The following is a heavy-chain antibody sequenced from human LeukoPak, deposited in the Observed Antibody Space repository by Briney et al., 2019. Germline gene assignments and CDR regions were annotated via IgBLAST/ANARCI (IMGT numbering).Heavy chain of an antibody. CDR3: ARDLIAARPEDY. J-gene: IGHJ4*02. Sequence: GASVKVSCKASGGTFSSYAISWVRQAPGQGLEWMGWISGYNGNTNYAQKLQGRVTMTTDTSTSTAYMELRSLRSDDTAVYYCARDLIAARPEDYWGQGTLVTVSS. CDR2: ISGYNGNT. CDR1: GGTFSSYA. D-gene: IGHD6-6*01. V-gene: IGHV1-18*01.